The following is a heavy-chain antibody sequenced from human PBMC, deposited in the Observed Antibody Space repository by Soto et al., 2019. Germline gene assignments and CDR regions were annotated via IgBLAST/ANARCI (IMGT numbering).Heavy chain of an antibody. J-gene: IGHJ4*02. CDR3: AKESIAADRTFDC. D-gene: IGHD6-13*01. Sequence: GSLRLSFAASGFTFSSYAMGWVRQAPGKGLEWVSAISGSGGSTYYADSVKGRFTISRDNSKNALYLQMNSLRAEDTAVYYCAKESIAADRTFDCWGRGTLVTVCS. CDR2: ISGSGGST. CDR1: GFTFSSYA. V-gene: IGHV3-23*01.